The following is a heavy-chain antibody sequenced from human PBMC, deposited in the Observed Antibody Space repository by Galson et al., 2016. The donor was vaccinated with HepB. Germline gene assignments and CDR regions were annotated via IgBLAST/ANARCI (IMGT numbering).Heavy chain of an antibody. J-gene: IGHJ3*02. CDR1: GGSISSGHYY. CDR2: IYNSGIT. Sequence: TLSLTCAVSGGSISSGHYYWSWIRQHPGKGLEWIGNIYNSGITYYNPSLKSRVSISVDTSKNQFSLTLSSVTAADTAVYYCARVSRIIMVRDAVDTWGQGTMVTVSA. CDR3: ARVSRIIMVRDAVDT. D-gene: IGHD3-10*01. V-gene: IGHV4-31*11.